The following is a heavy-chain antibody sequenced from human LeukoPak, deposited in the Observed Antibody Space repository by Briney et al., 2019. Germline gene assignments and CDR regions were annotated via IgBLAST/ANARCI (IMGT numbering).Heavy chain of an antibody. Sequence: SQTLSLTCTVSGASISSGTYYWSWIRQPAGKGLEWIGRIYTSGSTNYNPSLKSRVTISVDTSKNQFSLKLSSVTAADTAVYYCARGFSTNVRYSYGRGPSNNWFDPWGQGTLVTVSS. CDR1: GASISSGTYY. D-gene: IGHD5-18*01. CDR2: IYTSGST. J-gene: IGHJ5*02. CDR3: ARGFSTNVRYSYGRGPSNNWFDP. V-gene: IGHV4-61*02.